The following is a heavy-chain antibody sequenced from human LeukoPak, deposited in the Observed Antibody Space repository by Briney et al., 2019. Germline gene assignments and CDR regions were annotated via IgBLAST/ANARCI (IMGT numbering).Heavy chain of an antibody. Sequence: SETLSLTCTVSGGSISSYYWSWLRQPPGKGLEWIGYIYYSGSTNYNPSLKSRVTISVDTSKNQFSLKLSSVTAADTAVYYCARHRRSSSWYLVDYWGQGTLVTVSS. J-gene: IGHJ4*02. V-gene: IGHV4-59*08. CDR1: GGSISSYY. D-gene: IGHD6-13*01. CDR2: IYYSGST. CDR3: ARHRRSSSWYLVDY.